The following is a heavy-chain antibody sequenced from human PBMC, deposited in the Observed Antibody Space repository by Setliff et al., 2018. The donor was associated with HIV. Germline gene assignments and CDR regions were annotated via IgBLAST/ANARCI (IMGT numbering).Heavy chain of an antibody. CDR2: IYSGGST. J-gene: IGHJ4*02. CDR1: GFAVSSNY. V-gene: IGHV3-53*01. Sequence: PGGSLRLSCAVSGFAVSSNYMSWVRQAPGKGLEWLSVIYSGGSTFYADSVKGRFTISRDNAQNALDLQMNSLRAEDTAVYYCAKGRHLLYYFDYWGQGTLVTVSS. CDR3: AKGRHLLYYFDY. D-gene: IGHD1-26*01.